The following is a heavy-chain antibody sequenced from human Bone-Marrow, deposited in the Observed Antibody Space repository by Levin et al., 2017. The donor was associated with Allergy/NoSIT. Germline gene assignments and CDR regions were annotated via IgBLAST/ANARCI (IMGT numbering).Heavy chain of an antibody. J-gene: IGHJ4*02. Sequence: GGSLRLSCSASGFTFSRYSMAWVRQAPGKGLEWVSYITTASSYIHYSDSVGGRFTISRDNAKYSLYLQMNSLRAEDTAVYYCARDLIYLDYFDYWGQGTLVTVSS. CDR1: GFTFSRYS. CDR2: ITTASSYI. D-gene: IGHD3-9*01. CDR3: ARDLIYLDYFDY. V-gene: IGHV3-21*01.